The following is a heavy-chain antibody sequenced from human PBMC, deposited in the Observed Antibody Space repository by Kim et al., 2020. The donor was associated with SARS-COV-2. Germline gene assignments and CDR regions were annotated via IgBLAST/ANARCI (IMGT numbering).Heavy chain of an antibody. Sequence: NYNPSLKSRVTISVDTSKNQFSLKLSSVTAADTAVYYCARGGGYPDAFDIWGQGTMVTVSS. J-gene: IGHJ3*02. D-gene: IGHD5-18*01. V-gene: IGHV4-59*09. CDR3: ARGGGYPDAFDI.